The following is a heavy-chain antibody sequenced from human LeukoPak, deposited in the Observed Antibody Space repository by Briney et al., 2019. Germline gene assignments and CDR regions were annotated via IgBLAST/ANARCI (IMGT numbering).Heavy chain of an antibody. Sequence: GGSLRLSCAASGFTFSSYWMSWVRQAPGKGLEWVANIKQDGSEKYYVDSVKGRFTISRDNAKNSLYLQMNSLRAEDTAVYYCARVWNYYDSSGYYYLYYYYYGMDVWGQGTTVTVSS. D-gene: IGHD3-22*01. CDR1: GFTFSSYW. V-gene: IGHV3-7*01. CDR2: IKQDGSEK. J-gene: IGHJ6*02. CDR3: ARVWNYYDSSGYYYLYYYYYGMDV.